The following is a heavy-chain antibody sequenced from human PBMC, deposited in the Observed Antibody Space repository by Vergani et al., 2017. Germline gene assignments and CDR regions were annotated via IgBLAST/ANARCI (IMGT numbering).Heavy chain of an antibody. CDR1: GASINNDFYY. V-gene: IGHV4-61*02. Sequence: QVQLQESGPGLVKPSQTLSLTCTVSGASINNDFYYWHWIRQPAGKGLEWIGRIYVSGITDYNSSLQSRVSMSVDTSKNQFSLTLDSVTAADTAVYYCGRDNKQLRPRAFDLWGQGKMVTVSS. CDR3: GRDNKQLRPRAFDL. CDR2: IYVSGIT. D-gene: IGHD4-23*01. J-gene: IGHJ3*01.